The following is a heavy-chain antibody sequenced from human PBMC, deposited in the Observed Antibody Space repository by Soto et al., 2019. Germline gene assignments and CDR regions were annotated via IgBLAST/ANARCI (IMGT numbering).Heavy chain of an antibody. CDR1: GFPFNSYA. D-gene: IGHD3-3*01. Sequence: XXSLRLSCAASGFPFNSYAMRWVPQAPGKRLEWVSAISGRGGSTYYADSVKGRFTISRDNSKNTLYLQMNSLRAEEPAVYYCAKVPYDFWSGYYYWFDPWGQGTLVTVSS. CDR2: ISGRGGST. V-gene: IGHV3-23*01. CDR3: AKVPYDFWSGYYYWFDP. J-gene: IGHJ5*02.